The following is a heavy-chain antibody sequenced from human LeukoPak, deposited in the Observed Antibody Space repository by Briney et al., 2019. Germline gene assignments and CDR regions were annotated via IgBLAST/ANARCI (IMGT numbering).Heavy chain of an antibody. V-gene: IGHV4-59*01. CDR3: AIPDSSSSLGYDY. CDR2: IYYSGST. D-gene: IGHD6-6*01. Sequence: KPSETLSLTCTVSVGSISSYYWSWIRQPPGKGLEWIGYIYYSGSTNYNPSLKSRVTISVDTSKNQFSLKLSSVTAADTAVYYCAIPDSSSSLGYDYWGQGTLVTVSS. CDR1: VGSISSYY. J-gene: IGHJ4*02.